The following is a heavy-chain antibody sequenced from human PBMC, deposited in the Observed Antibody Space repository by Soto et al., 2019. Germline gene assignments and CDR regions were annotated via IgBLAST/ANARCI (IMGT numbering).Heavy chain of an antibody. D-gene: IGHD4-17*01. J-gene: IGHJ4*02. V-gene: IGHV4-59*01. CDR2: IYYSGST. CDR1: GGSISSYY. CDR3: ASSIPTTVVSSFDY. Sequence: SETLSLTCTVSGGSISSYYWSWIRQPPGKGLEWIGYIYYSGSTNYNPSLKSRVNISVDTSKNQFSLKLSSVTAADTAVYYCASSIPTTVVSSFDYWGQGTLVTVSS.